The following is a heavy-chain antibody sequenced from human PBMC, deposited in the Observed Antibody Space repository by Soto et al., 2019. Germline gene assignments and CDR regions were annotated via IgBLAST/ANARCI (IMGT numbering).Heavy chain of an antibody. CDR3: ATDYEAY. V-gene: IGHV3-7*01. CDR2: INQDGGKT. CDR1: GFTFSNYR. D-gene: IGHD3-16*01. J-gene: IGHJ4*02. Sequence: EVQLVESGGGVVQPGGSLRLSCAASGFTFSNYRMNWVRQAPEKGLEWVAKINQDGGKTYYVDSVKGRFTISRDNAKKALYLQLNNLRAEDTAVYYCATDYEAYWGQGTLVTVSS.